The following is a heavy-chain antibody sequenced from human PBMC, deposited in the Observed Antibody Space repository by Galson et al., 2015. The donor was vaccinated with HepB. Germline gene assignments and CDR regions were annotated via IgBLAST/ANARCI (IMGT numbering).Heavy chain of an antibody. D-gene: IGHD3-9*01. CDR2: IDPSDSYT. J-gene: IGHJ2*01. V-gene: IGHV5-10-1*01. CDR3: ASTTSLAISWYFDL. CDR1: AYSFSSYW. Sequence: QSGAEVKKPGESLRISCKTSAYSFSSYWINWVRQMPGKGLEWMGRIDPSDSYTNYSPSFQGHVTISADKSISTAYLQWSSLKASDTAIYYCASTTSLAISWYFDLWGRGTLVTVSS.